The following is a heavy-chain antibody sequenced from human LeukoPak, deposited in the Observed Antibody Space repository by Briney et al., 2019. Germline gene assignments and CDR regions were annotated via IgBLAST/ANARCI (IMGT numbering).Heavy chain of an antibody. Sequence: GGSLRLSCAASGFTFEDYAMHWVRQAPGKGLEWVSGISWNSGSIGYADSVKGRFTISRDNAKNSLYLQMNSLRAEDTALYYCAKDMRAVAGSPQSAFDIWGQGTMVTVSS. D-gene: IGHD6-19*01. V-gene: IGHV3-9*01. CDR3: AKDMRAVAGSPQSAFDI. CDR2: ISWNSGSI. CDR1: GFTFEDYA. J-gene: IGHJ3*02.